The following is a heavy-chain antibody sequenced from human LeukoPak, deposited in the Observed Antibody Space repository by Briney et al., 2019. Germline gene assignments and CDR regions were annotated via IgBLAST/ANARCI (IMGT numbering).Heavy chain of an antibody. Sequence: GGSLRLSCAASGFTFGNYWMHWVRQAPGKGLVWVSRITGDGNSANYADSVKARFTISRDNAKNTLYLQMSSLRAEDTAVYYCARDNNGYDSWGQGTLVTVAP. CDR1: GFTFGNYW. CDR2: ITGDGNSA. CDR3: ARDNNGYDS. V-gene: IGHV3-74*01. J-gene: IGHJ5*01. D-gene: IGHD2-8*01.